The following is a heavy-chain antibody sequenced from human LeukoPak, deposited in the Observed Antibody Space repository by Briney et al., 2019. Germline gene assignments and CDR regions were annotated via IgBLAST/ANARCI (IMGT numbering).Heavy chain of an antibody. D-gene: IGHD3-22*01. J-gene: IGHJ6*02. CDR1: GFTFDDYA. Sequence: GRSLRLSCAASGFTFDDYAIHWVRQAPGKGLEWVSGISWNGDNIAYADSVKGRFTISRDNAKNSLYLQMNSLRAEDTALYYCAKNYFPYYCDSSFNYYFYGMDVWGQGTTVTVSS. V-gene: IGHV3-9*01. CDR3: AKNYFPYYCDSSFNYYFYGMDV. CDR2: ISWNGDNI.